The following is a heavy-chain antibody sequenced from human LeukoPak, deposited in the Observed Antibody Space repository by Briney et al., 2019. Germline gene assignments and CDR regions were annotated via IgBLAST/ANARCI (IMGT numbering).Heavy chain of an antibody. CDR1: GDSVSSNSAA. Sequence: SQTLSLTCAISGDSVSSNSAAWNWIRQSPSRGLEWLGRTYYRSKWYNDYAVSVKSRITINPDTSKNQFSLQLNSATPEDTAVYYCARETYYYGSGSYYEYYYYYGMDVWGQGTTVTVSS. J-gene: IGHJ6*02. CDR2: TYYRSKWYN. D-gene: IGHD3-10*01. V-gene: IGHV6-1*01. CDR3: ARETYYYGSGSYYEYYYYYGMDV.